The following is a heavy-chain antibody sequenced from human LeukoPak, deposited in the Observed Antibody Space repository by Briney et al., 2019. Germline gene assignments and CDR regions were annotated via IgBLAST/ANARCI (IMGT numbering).Heavy chain of an antibody. V-gene: IGHV3-64*01. Sequence: GGSLRLSCAASGLTFSSYSMHWVRQAPGKGLEYVSGISSNGDSTYHANSVKGRFIISRDNSKNTLYLQMGSLRVEDMAVYYCARESASSAWLFDYWGQGTLVTISS. CDR1: GLTFSSYS. CDR2: ISSNGDST. J-gene: IGHJ4*02. D-gene: IGHD6-19*01. CDR3: ARESASSAWLFDY.